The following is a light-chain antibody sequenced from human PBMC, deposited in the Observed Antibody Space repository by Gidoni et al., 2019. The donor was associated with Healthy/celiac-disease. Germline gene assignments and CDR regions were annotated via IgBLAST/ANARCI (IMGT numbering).Light chain of an antibody. V-gene: IGKV3-20*01. Sequence: EIVLTQSPGTLPLSPGERATLSCRASQSVSSSYLAWYQQKLGQAPRLLIYGASSRATGIPDSFSGSGSGTDFTLTISILEPEDFALYSCQQYGSSPPTWTFGQGTKVEIK. CDR1: QSVSSSY. J-gene: IGKJ1*01. CDR3: QQYGSSPPTWT. CDR2: GAS.